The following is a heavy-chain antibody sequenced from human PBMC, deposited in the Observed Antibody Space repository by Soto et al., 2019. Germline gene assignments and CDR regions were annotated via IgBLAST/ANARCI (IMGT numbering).Heavy chain of an antibody. CDR3: AKDRGPYCSGGICYPPSWFDP. CDR2: ITGIDGRT. J-gene: IGHJ5*02. CDR1: GFIFGNYA. Sequence: EEQLLESGGDFVQPGGSLRLSCVGSGFIFGNYAMSWVRQAPGQGLEWVSSITGIDGRTYYADSVKGRFTISRDNPKNSLYLQMNNLRAEDTAMFYCAKDRGPYCSGGICYPPSWFDPWGQGTLVTVSS. V-gene: IGHV3-23*01. D-gene: IGHD2-15*01.